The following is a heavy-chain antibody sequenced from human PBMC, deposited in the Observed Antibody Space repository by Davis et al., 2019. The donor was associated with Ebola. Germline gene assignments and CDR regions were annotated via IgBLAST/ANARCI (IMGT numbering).Heavy chain of an antibody. Sequence: GESLKISCAASGFIFRNYAMHWVRQAPGKGLEWVAVVSHSERERFYADSVKGRFTISRDNSKNTLYLQMNSLSAEDSAVYYCAKAKSSGSSYDYWGQGTLVTVSS. J-gene: IGHJ4*02. D-gene: IGHD3-10*01. CDR3: AKAKSSGSSYDY. V-gene: IGHV3-30*04. CDR2: VSHSERER. CDR1: GFIFRNYA.